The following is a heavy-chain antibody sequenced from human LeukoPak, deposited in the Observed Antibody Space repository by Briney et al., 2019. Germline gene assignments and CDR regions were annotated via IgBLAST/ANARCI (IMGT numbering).Heavy chain of an antibody. D-gene: IGHD2-21*01. V-gene: IGHV4-59*12. CDR3: ARKAGCGGDCYDY. CDR2: IYYSGST. CDR1: GGSISSYY. Sequence: PSETLSLTCTVSGGSISSYYWSWIRQPPGKGLEWIGYIYYSGSTNYNPSLKSRVTISVDTSKNQFSLKLSSVTAADTAVYYCARKAGCGGDCYDYWGQGTLVTVSS. J-gene: IGHJ4*02.